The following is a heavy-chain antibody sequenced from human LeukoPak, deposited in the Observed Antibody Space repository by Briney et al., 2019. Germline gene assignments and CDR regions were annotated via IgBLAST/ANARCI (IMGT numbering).Heavy chain of an antibody. D-gene: IGHD3-10*01. V-gene: IGHV1-18*01. CDR1: GYTFTSYG. CDR2: ISAYNGNT. CDR3: ARFDYGSGSYDFDY. J-gene: IGHJ4*02. Sequence: ASVKVSCKASGYTFTSYGISWVRQAPGRGLEWMGWISAYNGNTNYAQKLQGRVTMTTDTSTSTAYMELRSLRSDDTAVYYCARFDYGSGSYDFDYWGQGTLVTVSS.